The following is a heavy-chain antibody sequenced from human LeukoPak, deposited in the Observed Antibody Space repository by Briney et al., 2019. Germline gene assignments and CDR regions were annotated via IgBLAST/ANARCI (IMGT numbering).Heavy chain of an antibody. Sequence: PGGSLRLSCAASGFTFSNYWMSWVRQAPGKGLEWVASIKQDGSEKYYVDSVKGRFTISRDNAKKSLYLQMNSLRAEDTAVYYCARDRGNSHYYNMDVWGQGTTVTVSS. CDR2: IKQDGSEK. CDR3: ARDRGNSHYYNMDV. CDR1: GFTFSNYW. V-gene: IGHV3-7*01. D-gene: IGHD3-10*01. J-gene: IGHJ6*02.